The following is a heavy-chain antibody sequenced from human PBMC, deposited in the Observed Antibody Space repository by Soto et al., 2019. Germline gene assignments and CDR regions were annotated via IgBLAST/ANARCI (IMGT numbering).Heavy chain of an antibody. V-gene: IGHV3-15*04. J-gene: IGHJ4*02. CDR1: GFTFSSYS. CDR3: AREGAVPGPDFEY. D-gene: IGHD6-19*01. CDR2: IDSKLDADKT. Sequence: GGSLRLSCAASGFTFSSYSMNWVRQAPGKGLEWIGQIDSKLDADKTDFAAPVKGRFTLSRDDSKNTVYLQMNSLKTEDTAVYYCAREGAVPGPDFEYWGQGTLVTVSS.